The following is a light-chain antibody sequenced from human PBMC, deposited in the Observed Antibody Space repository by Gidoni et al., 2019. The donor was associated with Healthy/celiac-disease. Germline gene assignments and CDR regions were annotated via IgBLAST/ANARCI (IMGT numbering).Light chain of an antibody. CDR2: SAS. V-gene: IGKV1-12*01. CDR3: LQADSFPLT. Sequence: DIQMTQSPSSVSVSVGDSVTISCRASQSIGVWLAWYQQRPGNASNLLIYSASILHCGVPSRFSGAGSGTHFTLTISSLQPEDVGTYFCLQADSFPLTFGQGTRLEI. CDR1: QSIGVW. J-gene: IGKJ5*01.